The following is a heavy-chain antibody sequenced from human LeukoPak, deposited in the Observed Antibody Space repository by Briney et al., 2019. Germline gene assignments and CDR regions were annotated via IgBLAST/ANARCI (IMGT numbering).Heavy chain of an antibody. D-gene: IGHD2-2*01. Sequence: SETLSLTCAVYGGSFSGYYWSWIRQPPGKGLEWIGEINHSGSTNYNPSLKSRVTISVDTSKNQFSLKLSSVTAADTAVYYCARVNVVVPAYMDVWGKGTTVTVSS. CDR1: GGSFSGYY. CDR3: ARVNVVVPAYMDV. J-gene: IGHJ6*03. V-gene: IGHV4-34*01. CDR2: INHSGST.